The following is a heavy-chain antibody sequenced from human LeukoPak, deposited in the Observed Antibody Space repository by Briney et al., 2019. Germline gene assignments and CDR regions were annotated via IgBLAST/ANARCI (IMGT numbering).Heavy chain of an antibody. Sequence: GGSLRLSCAASGFNFASHWMHWVRQTPGKGLVWVSRINSGGSGTSYADSVEGRFTISRDNAKNTLYLQMNSLRAEDTAVYYCARDGSYYDFWSGRSGPVWFDYWGQGTLVTVSS. V-gene: IGHV3-74*01. CDR1: GFNFASHW. CDR2: INSGGSGT. CDR3: ARDGSYYDFWSGRSGPVWFDY. D-gene: IGHD3-3*01. J-gene: IGHJ4*02.